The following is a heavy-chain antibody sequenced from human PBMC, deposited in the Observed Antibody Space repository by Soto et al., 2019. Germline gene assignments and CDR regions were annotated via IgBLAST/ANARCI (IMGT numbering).Heavy chain of an antibody. D-gene: IGHD3-22*01. CDR3: ATESSGSSPLHFDF. CDR2: VYYSGST. Sequence: QVLLEESGPGLVKPSQTLSLTCTVSGGSVSSGDHYWSWIRPPPGKGLEWIGYVYYSGSTYYNPSLGSRVTISIDTSKNQFSRKLISVTASDAAVYFCATESSGSSPLHFDFWGQGALVSVSS. V-gene: IGHV4-30-4*01. J-gene: IGHJ4*02. CDR1: GGSVSSGDHY.